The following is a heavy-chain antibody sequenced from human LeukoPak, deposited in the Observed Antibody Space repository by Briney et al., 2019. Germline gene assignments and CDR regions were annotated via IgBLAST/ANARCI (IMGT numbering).Heavy chain of an antibody. CDR3: ARDPGPGYSYGFFYYYYYMDV. Sequence: KPSETLSLTCTVSGGSISSYYWSWIRQPPGKGLEWIGYIYYSGSTNYNPSLKSRVTISVDTSKNQFYLKLSSVTAADSAVYYCARDPGPGYSYGFFYYYYYMDVWGKGTTVTVSS. J-gene: IGHJ6*03. CDR1: GGSISSYY. D-gene: IGHD5-18*01. V-gene: IGHV4-59*01. CDR2: IYYSGST.